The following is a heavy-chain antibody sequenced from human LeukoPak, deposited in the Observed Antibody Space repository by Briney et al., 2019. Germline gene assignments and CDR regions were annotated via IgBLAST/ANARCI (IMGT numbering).Heavy chain of an antibody. Sequence: GGSVRLSCATSGYTFKNYAMNWVRQAPGKGLEWVSSISGDSSDIYYAESVMGRSTISRDNAKNTVYLPINSLRAEDTAIYYCVRRGYTDSSGYDYWGQGTLVTVSS. CDR1: GYTFKNYA. J-gene: IGHJ4*02. CDR2: ISGDSSDI. D-gene: IGHD3-22*01. V-gene: IGHV3-21*01. CDR3: VRRGYTDSSGYDY.